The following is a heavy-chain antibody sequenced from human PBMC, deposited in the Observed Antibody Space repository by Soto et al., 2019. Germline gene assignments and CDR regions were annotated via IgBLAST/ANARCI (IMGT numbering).Heavy chain of an antibody. J-gene: IGHJ3*02. CDR2: IYSGGST. V-gene: IGHV3-53*02. D-gene: IGHD3-9*01. CDR3: SRWYYVILSGVGGGDAFDI. CDR1: GFTVSSNY. Sequence: EVQLVETGGGLIQPGGSLRLSCAASGFTVSSNYMSWVRQAPGKGLEWVSVIYSGGSTYYADSVKGRFTISRDNSKNTLYLQMNSLRPEDQAMYYCSRWYYVILSGVGGGDAFDIWGQGTMVTVSS.